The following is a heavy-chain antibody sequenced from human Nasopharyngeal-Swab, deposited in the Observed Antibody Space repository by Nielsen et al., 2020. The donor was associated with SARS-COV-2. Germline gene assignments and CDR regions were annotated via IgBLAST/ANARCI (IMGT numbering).Heavy chain of an antibody. CDR1: GYTFTRYY. CDR3: AMTRGVRWLRRSNWFDP. D-gene: IGHD4-23*01. Sequence: ASVTVSCQASGYTFTRYYLHWVRPAPGKGLEWMGGFYPEDGETIYAQKFQGRVTMTEDTSTDTAYMELSSLRSEDTAVYYCAMTRGVRWLRRSNWFDPWGQGSVVTVSS. J-gene: IGHJ5*02. CDR2: FYPEDGET. V-gene: IGHV1-24*01.